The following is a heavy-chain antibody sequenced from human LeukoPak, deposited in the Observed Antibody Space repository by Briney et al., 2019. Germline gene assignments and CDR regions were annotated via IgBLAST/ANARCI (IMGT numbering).Heavy chain of an antibody. V-gene: IGHV1-18*01. CDR2: ISAYNGNT. D-gene: IGHD3-22*01. CDR3: ARDTWYYYDSSGYNAFDI. Sequence: GASVKVSCKASGYTFTSYGISWVRQAPGQGLEWKGWISAYNGNTNYAQKLQGRVTMTTDTSTSTAYMELRSLRSDDTAVYYCARDTWYYYDSSGYNAFDIWGQGTMVTVSS. J-gene: IGHJ3*02. CDR1: GYTFTSYG.